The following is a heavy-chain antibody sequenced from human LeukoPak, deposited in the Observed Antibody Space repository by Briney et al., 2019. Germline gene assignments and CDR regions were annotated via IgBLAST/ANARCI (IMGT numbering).Heavy chain of an antibody. J-gene: IGHJ2*01. D-gene: IGHD5-12*01. V-gene: IGHV3-74*01. CDR2: LNSDGTNT. CDR1: GFTFSSYW. CDR3: ARGGLRNWYFDL. Sequence: PGGSLRLSCAASGFTFSSYWMHWVRQAPGKGLVWVSRLNSDGTNTYHADSVKGRVTISRDNAENTVYLEMNSLRAEDTAVYYCARGGLRNWYFDLWGRGTLVTVSS.